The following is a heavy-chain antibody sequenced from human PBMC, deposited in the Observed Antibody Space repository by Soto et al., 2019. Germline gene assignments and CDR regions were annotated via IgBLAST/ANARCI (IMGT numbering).Heavy chain of an antibody. J-gene: IGHJ4*02. V-gene: IGHV4-39*01. CDR1: GDSITRSGFY. CDR2: MYHTGCT. Sequence: QLHLHESGPGLVKPSETLSLSCSVSGDSITRSGFYWAWIRRPPGKELEWIGSMYHTGCTYYKPSLESRLTMSVDTSKSQCSLRLTSMTAADAGVYFCARVRGGDTHVFDFWGQGARVTVSS. CDR3: ARVRGGDTHVFDF.